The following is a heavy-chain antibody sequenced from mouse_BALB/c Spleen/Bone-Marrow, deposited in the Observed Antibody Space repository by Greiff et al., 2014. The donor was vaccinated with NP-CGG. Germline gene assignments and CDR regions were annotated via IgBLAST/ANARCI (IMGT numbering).Heavy chain of an antibody. J-gene: IGHJ2*01. V-gene: IGHV7-3*02. Sequence: EVQGVESGGGLVQPGGSLRLSCTTSGFTFTDYFMTWVRQPPGKALEWLVFIRNKPNGYTTEYNPSVKGRFTISRDNSQGILYLQMNTLRAEDSAIYYCARDYSGYFDFWGQGTTLTVSS. CDR2: IRNKPNGYTT. CDR3: ARDYSGYFDF. CDR1: GFTFTDYF. D-gene: IGHD5-1*01.